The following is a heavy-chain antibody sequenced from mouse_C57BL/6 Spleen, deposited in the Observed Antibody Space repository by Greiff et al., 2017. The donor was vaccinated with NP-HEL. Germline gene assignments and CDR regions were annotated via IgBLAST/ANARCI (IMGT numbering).Heavy chain of an antibody. J-gene: IGHJ2*01. V-gene: IGHV1-50*01. D-gene: IGHD4-1*01. Sequence: QVQLQQSGAELVKPGASVKLSCKASGYTFTSYWMQWVKQRPGQGLEWIGEIDPSDSYTNYNQKFKGKATLTVDTSSSTAYMQLSSLTSEDSAVYYCASQLTGTYYFDYWGQGTTLTVSS. CDR3: ASQLTGTYYFDY. CDR1: GYTFTSYW. CDR2: IDPSDSYT.